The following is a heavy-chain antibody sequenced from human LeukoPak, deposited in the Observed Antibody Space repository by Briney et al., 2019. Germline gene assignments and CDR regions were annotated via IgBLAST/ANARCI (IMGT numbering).Heavy chain of an antibody. J-gene: IGHJ5*02. D-gene: IGHD2-2*01. CDR1: GFTFSSYG. CDR3: AKSPASAYCSSTSCWFDP. V-gene: IGHV3-30*02. CDR2: IRYDGSNK. Sequence: PGGSLRLSCAASGFTFSSYGMHWVRQAPGKGLEWVAFIRYDGSNKYYADSVKGRFTISRDNSKNTLYLQMNSLRAEDTAVYYCAKSPASAYCSSTSCWFDPWGQGTLVTVSS.